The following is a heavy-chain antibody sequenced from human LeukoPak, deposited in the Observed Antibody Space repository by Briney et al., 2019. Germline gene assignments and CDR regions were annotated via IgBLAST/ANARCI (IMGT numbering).Heavy chain of an antibody. V-gene: IGHV5-51*01. CDR3: AKHPPWRRGYNNGLDVAFDI. D-gene: IGHD5-24*01. CDR2: IYPDDSVA. CDR1: GYSFNTYW. J-gene: IGHJ3*02. Sequence: GESLKISCKTSGYSFNTYWIAWVRQMPGKGLEWMGIIYPDDSVARYSPSFQGQVTISVDKSITTAYLQWSSLKTSDTAMYYCAKHPPWRRGYNNGLDVAFDIWAQGTMLTASS.